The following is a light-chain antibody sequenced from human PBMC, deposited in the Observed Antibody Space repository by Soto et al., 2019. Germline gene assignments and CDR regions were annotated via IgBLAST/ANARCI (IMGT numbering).Light chain of an antibody. CDR3: SSYTSSFYV. CDR1: SSDVGGYNY. J-gene: IGLJ1*01. Sequence: LTQPASVSGSPGQSITISCTGTSSDVGGYNYVSWYQQHPGKAPKLMIYDVSNRPSGVSNRFSGSKSGNTASLTISGLQAEDETDYYCSSYTSSFYVFGTGTKVTVL. CDR2: DVS. V-gene: IGLV2-14*01.